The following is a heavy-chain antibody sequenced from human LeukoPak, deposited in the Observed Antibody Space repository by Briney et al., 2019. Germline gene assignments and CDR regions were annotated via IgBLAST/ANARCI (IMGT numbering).Heavy chain of an antibody. CDR1: GGSISSSSYY. CDR3: AGSGYDGVFDY. J-gene: IGHJ4*02. CDR2: INHSGST. Sequence: SETLSLTCTVSGGSISSSSYYWGWIRQPPGKGLEWIGEINHSGSTKCNPSLKSRVTISVDTSKNQFSLKLSSVTAADTAVYYCAGSGYDGVFDYWGQGTLVTVSS. D-gene: IGHD5-12*01. V-gene: IGHV4-39*07.